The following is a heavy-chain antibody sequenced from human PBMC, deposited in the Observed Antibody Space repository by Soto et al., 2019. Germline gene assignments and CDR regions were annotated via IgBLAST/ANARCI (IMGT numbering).Heavy chain of an antibody. D-gene: IGHD3-10*01. CDR1: GFTFTAHW. CDR2: VNLDGGEK. CDR3: AAYAYGSGTSFGY. V-gene: IGHV3-7*03. J-gene: IGHJ4*02. Sequence: GGSLRLSCVASGFTFTAHWMTWVRQAPGEGLQWVANVNLDGGEKYYVDSAKGRFTISRDNAKNSVYLQMTSLRVDDTAIYYCAAYAYGSGTSFGYWGPGTLVTVS.